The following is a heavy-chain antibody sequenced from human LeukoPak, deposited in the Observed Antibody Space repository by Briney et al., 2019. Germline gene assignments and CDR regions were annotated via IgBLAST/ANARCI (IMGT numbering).Heavy chain of an antibody. Sequence: GGSLRLSCAASGFTFSDSAMTWVRQDPGKGLVWVSRMNSDGSRTEYADSAKGRFTISRDNTKNTVFLQMNSLTAEDTAVYYCARGVGAASYLDYWGQGTLVTVSS. V-gene: IGHV3-74*03. CDR1: GFTFSDSA. D-gene: IGHD6-13*01. CDR2: MNSDGSRT. CDR3: ARGVGAASYLDY. J-gene: IGHJ4*02.